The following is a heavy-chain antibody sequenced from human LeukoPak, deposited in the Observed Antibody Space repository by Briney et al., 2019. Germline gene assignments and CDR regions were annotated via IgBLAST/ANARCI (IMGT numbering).Heavy chain of an antibody. D-gene: IGHD2-15*01. CDR3: ASPKRGGAFDM. CDR1: GFTFSTYW. J-gene: IGHJ3*02. V-gene: IGHV3-74*01. CDR2: INTDGSST. Sequence: PGGSLRLSCAASGFTFSTYWMHWVLQAPGKGLVWVSRINTDGSSTNYADSVKGRFTISRDNAKNTLYLQMNSLRAEDTAVYYCASPKRGGAFDMWGQGTVVTVSS.